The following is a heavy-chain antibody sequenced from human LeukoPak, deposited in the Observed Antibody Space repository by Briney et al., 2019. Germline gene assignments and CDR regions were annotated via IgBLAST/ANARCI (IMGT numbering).Heavy chain of an antibody. V-gene: IGHV1-46*01. CDR1: GYTFSTYY. CDR2: INPSGGST. Sequence: ASVKVSCKASGYTFSTYYIHWVRQAPGQGLEWMGIINPSGGSTDYAQKFQGRVTMTRDVSTSTVYMELSSLRSEDTAVYYCARVASIGAIGDHWGQGTLVTVSS. CDR3: ARVASIGAIGDH. J-gene: IGHJ4*02. D-gene: IGHD6-6*01.